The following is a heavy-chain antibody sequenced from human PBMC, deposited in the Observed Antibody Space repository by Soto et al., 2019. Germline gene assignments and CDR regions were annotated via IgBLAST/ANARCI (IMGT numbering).Heavy chain of an antibody. CDR3: ARVRNDFWSGYYNYYYYYGMDV. CDR2: IWYDGSNK. D-gene: IGHD3-3*01. J-gene: IGHJ6*02. V-gene: IGHV3-33*01. Sequence: PGGSLRLSCAASGFTFSSYGMHWVRQAPGKGLEWVAVIWYDGSNKYYADSVKGRFTISRDNSKNTLYLQMNSLRAEDTAVYYCARVRNDFWSGYYNYYYYYGMDVWGQGTTVTVSS. CDR1: GFTFSSYG.